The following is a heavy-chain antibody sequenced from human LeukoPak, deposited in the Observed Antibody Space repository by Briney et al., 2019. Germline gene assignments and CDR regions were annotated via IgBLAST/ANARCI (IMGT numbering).Heavy chain of an antibody. J-gene: IGHJ5*02. CDR2: INTSGNT. Sequence: SETLSLTCTVSGVSISSYYWSWIRQAAGKGLEWIGRINTSGNTNYNPSFKSRVSLSVDTSKNQFSLKLSSVTAADTAVYYCARIYCDGGGCYWFDPWGQGTLVTVSS. CDR1: GVSISSYY. V-gene: IGHV4-4*07. CDR3: ARIYCDGGGCYWFDP. D-gene: IGHD2-15*01.